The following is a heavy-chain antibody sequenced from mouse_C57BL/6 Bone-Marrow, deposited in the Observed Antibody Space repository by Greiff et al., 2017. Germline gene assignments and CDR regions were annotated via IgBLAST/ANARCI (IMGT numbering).Heavy chain of an antibody. V-gene: IGHV1-55*01. J-gene: IGHJ1*03. CDR3: ARPYYSNYWYFDV. D-gene: IGHD2-5*01. CDR1: GYTFTSYW. CDR2: IYPGSGST. Sequence: VQLQQPGAELVKPGASVKMSCKASGYTFTSYWITWVKQRPGQGLEWIGDIYPGSGSTNYNEKFKSKATLTVETSSSTAYMQLSSLTSEYSAVYYCARPYYSNYWYFDVWGTGTTVTVSS.